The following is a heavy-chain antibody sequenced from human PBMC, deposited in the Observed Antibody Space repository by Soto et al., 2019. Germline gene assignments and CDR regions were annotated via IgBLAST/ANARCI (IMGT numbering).Heavy chain of an antibody. CDR2: INPNSGGT. D-gene: IGHD3-22*01. J-gene: IGHJ6*02. CDR1: GYTFKGYY. Sequence: GASVEVSWKASGYTFKGYYMHWVRQAPGQGLEWMGWINPNSGGTNYAQKFQGWVTMTRDTSISTAYMELSRLRSDDTAVYYCARDMGRYGSGSYYYDSSGYYPYYYYGMDVWGQGTTVTVSS. CDR3: ARDMGRYGSGSYYYDSSGYYPYYYYGMDV. V-gene: IGHV1-2*04.